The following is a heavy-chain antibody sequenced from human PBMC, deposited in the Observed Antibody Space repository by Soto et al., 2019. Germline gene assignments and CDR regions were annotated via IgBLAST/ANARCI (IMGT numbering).Heavy chain of an antibody. CDR3: AREIAVAGTGLYYYYYYGMDV. J-gene: IGHJ6*02. CDR2: IYYSGST. CDR1: GGSVSSGSYY. Sequence: PSETLSLTCTVSGGSVSSGSYYWSWIRQPPGKGLEWIGYIYYSGSTNYNPSLKSRVTISVDTSKNQFSLKLRSVTAADTAVYYCAREIAVAGTGLYYYYYYGMDVWGQGTTVTVSS. D-gene: IGHD6-19*01. V-gene: IGHV4-61*01.